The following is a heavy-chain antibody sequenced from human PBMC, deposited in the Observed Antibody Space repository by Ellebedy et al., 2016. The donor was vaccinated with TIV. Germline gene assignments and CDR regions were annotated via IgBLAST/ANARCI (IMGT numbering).Heavy chain of an antibody. V-gene: IGHV4-59*01. CDR2: MYYSGSS. J-gene: IGHJ4*02. Sequence: MPGGSLRLSCTVSGDSISRYYCTWIRQPPGKGLEWIGHMYYSGSSNYNPSLKRRVTMSIDTSKNQFSLKMSSVTAADTAVYYCAASESADSDYWGPGTLVTVSS. CDR1: GDSISRYY. D-gene: IGHD2-2*01. CDR3: AASESADSDY.